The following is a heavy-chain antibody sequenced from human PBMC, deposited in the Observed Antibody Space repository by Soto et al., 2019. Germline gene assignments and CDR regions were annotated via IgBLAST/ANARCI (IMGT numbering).Heavy chain of an antibody. CDR1: GFTFGDYA. D-gene: IGHD2-2*01. V-gene: IGHV3-49*03. CDR3: TREGIPAATVDV. J-gene: IGHJ6*04. Sequence: GGSLRLSCTASGFTFGDYAMSWFRQAPGKGLEWVGFIISKAYGGTTEYAAFVKGRFTISRDDSKSIAYLQMNSLKTEDTAVYYCTREGIPAATVDVWGKGTTVTVSS. CDR2: IISKAYGGTT.